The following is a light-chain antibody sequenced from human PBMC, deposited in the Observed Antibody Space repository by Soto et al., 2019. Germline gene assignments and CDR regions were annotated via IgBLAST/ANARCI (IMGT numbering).Light chain of an antibody. V-gene: IGLV2-23*01. Sequence: QSALTQPASVSGSPGQSITISCTGTSSDVGSYNLVSWYQRHPGKAPKLMIYEGSKRPSGVSNRFSGSKSGNTASLTISGLQAEDESDYFSCSSAGGSTYVFGTGTKVTVL. CDR2: EGS. CDR1: SSDVGSYNL. CDR3: CSSAGGSTYV. J-gene: IGLJ1*01.